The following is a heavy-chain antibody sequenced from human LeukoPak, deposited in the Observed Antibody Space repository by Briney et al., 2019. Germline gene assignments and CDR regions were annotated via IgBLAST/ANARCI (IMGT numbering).Heavy chain of an antibody. J-gene: IGHJ3*02. CDR1: GFTFSSYE. CDR2: ISGSGTTI. Sequence: GGSLRLSCAASGFTFSSYEMNWVRQAPGKGLEWVSYISGSGTTIYYADSVKGRFTISRDNAKNLLFLQMKSLRAEDTGVYYCARDPAVAGGAFDIWGQGTVVTVSS. CDR3: ARDPAVAGGAFDI. D-gene: IGHD3-10*01. V-gene: IGHV3-48*03.